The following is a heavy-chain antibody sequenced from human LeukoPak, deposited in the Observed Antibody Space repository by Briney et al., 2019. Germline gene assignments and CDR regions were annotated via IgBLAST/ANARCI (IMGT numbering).Heavy chain of an antibody. D-gene: IGHD1-26*01. CDR1: GFTFSSYA. V-gene: IGHV3-23*01. Sequence: GGSLRLSCAASGFTFSSYAMSWVRQAPGKGLEWVSAISGSGGSTYYADSVKGRFTISRDNSKKTLYLQMNSLRAEDTAVYYCAKPQLGATYYYFDYWGQGTLVTVSS. CDR3: AKPQLGATYYYFDY. J-gene: IGHJ4*02. CDR2: ISGSGGST.